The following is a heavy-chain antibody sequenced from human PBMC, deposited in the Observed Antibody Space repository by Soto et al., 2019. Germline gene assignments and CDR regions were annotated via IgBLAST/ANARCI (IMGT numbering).Heavy chain of an antibody. CDR2: INDDGIST. CDR3: TRGPRSTSTGTGAF. D-gene: IGHD1-1*01. CDR1: GFTFSMYW. Sequence: GGSLRLSCAASGFTFSMYWMHWVRQVPGKGPEWVSRINDDGISTNYADSVKGRFTISRDNAKNTLYLQMNALGVEDTAVYYCTRGPRSTSTGTGAFWGQGTLVTVSS. V-gene: IGHV3-74*01. J-gene: IGHJ4*02.